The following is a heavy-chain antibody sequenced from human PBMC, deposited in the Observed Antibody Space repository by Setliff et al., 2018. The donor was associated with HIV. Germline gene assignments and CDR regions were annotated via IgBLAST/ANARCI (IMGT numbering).Heavy chain of an antibody. Sequence: GASVKVSSKASGYTFINFYLHWVRLAPGQGLEWMGMVNSGSAVTSYGQKFQGRLTVTRDTSTSTVYMDLSSLRSEDTAVYYCVRGGGSSAYPPFEYWGQGTLVTVSS. CDR2: VNSGSAVT. D-gene: IGHD3-16*01. J-gene: IGHJ4*02. CDR1: GYTFINFY. V-gene: IGHV1-46*01. CDR3: VRGGGSSAYPPFEY.